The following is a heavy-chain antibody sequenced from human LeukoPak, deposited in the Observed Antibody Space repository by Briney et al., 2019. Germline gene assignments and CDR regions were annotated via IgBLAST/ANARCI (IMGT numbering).Heavy chain of an antibody. J-gene: IGHJ3*02. V-gene: IGHV1-69*06. Sequence: GGSLRLSCAASGGTFSSYAISWVRQAPGQGLEWMGGIIPIFGTANYAQKFQGRVTITADKSTSTAYMELSSLRSEDTAVYYCARSTITMIVTPYDAFDIWGQGTMVTVSS. CDR3: ARSTITMIVTPYDAFDI. D-gene: IGHD3-22*01. CDR2: IIPIFGTA. CDR1: GGTFSSYA.